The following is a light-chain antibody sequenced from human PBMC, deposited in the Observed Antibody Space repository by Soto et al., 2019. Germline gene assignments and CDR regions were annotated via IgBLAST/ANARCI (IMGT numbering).Light chain of an antibody. V-gene: IGKV1-5*03. CDR3: QQYNSYLWT. CDR2: KAS. Sequence: DVQMTQSPSTLSASVGDRVTITCRASQSVSIWLAWYPQKPGKAPKLLIYKASSLESGVPSRFSGSGSGAEFTITLSSLQPDDFATYYCQQYNSYLWTFGQWTKVEIK. CDR1: QSVSIW. J-gene: IGKJ1*01.